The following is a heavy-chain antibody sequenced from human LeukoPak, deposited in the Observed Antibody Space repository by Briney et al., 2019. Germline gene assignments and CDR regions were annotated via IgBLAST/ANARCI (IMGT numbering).Heavy chain of an antibody. CDR3: VTSNNLGGDY. J-gene: IGHJ4*02. CDR2: INQDGREK. D-gene: IGHD1/OR15-1a*01. CDR1: GFTFSSYW. V-gene: IGHV3-7*03. Sequence: PGGYLRLSSAASGFTFSSYWMSWVPQAPGQGLEWVANINQDGREKYYVDSVKGRFTISRDNATNSLYLQMNSLTAEDTAVYYCVTSNNLGGDYWGQGTLVTVSS.